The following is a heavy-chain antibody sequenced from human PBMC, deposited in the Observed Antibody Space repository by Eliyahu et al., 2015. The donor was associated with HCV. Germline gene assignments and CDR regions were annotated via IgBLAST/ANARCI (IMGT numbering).Heavy chain of an antibody. V-gene: IGHV3-33*01. CDR3: ARDVGYSSGWVFDY. CDR1: GFTFSIXG. D-gene: IGHD6-19*01. J-gene: IGHJ4*02. Sequence: QVQLVESGGGVVQPGRSLRLSCAASGFTFSIXGLHWVRQAPGKGLEWVAVIWYDGSNKYDADSVKGRFTISRDNSKNTLYLQMNSLRAEDTAVYFCARDVGYSSGWVFDYWGQGTLVTVSS. CDR2: IWYDGSNK.